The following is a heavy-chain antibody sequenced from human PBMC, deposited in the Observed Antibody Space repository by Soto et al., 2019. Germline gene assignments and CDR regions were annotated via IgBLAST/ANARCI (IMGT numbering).Heavy chain of an antibody. CDR3: ARAPLT. J-gene: IGHJ4*02. CDR2: IYYSGST. D-gene: IGHD7-27*01. V-gene: IGHV4-31*03. CDR1: GGSISSVGYY. Sequence: QVQLQESGPGLVKPSQPLSLTCTVSGGSISSVGYYWNWIRQHPGKGLEWIGYIYYSGSTYYNPSLQSRVTISVDTSKNQSALKLSSVTAADTAVYYCARAPLTGGQGTLVTVSS.